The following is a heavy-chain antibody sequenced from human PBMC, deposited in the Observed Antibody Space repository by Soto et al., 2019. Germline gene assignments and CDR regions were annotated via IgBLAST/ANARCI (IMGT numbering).Heavy chain of an antibody. CDR3: ARQRGSGRFDAFDI. J-gene: IGHJ3*02. CDR1: GYIFTTYW. Sequence: VESLKISCKGSGYIFTTYWICWGLQMPGKGLEWMGIIYPGDSDTRYSPSFQGQVTISADKSISTAYLQWSSLKASDTAMYYCARQRGSGRFDAFDIWGRGTMVTVSS. D-gene: IGHD6-19*01. V-gene: IGHV5-51*01. CDR2: IYPGDSDT.